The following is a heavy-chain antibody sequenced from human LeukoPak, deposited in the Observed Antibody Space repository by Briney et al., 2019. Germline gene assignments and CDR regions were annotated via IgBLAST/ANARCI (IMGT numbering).Heavy chain of an antibody. CDR3: AKDLNDYGDYVYFQH. D-gene: IGHD4-17*01. Sequence: GGSLRLSCAASGFTFSIYAMSWVRQAPGKGLEWVSAISGSGGSTYYADSVKGRFTISRDNSKNTLYLQMNSLRAEDTAVYYCAKDLNDYGDYVYFQHWGQGTLVTVSS. CDR1: GFTFSIYA. J-gene: IGHJ1*01. CDR2: ISGSGGST. V-gene: IGHV3-23*01.